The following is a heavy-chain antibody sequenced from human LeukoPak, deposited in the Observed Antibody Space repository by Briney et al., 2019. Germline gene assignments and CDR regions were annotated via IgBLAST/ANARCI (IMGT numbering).Heavy chain of an antibody. J-gene: IGHJ3*02. D-gene: IGHD1-26*01. CDR2: GHTSGNT. Sequence: PAETLSLTCIVSGGSISGFHWSWIRQPPGEGREWIAYGHTSGNTTYRPSLRSRITVSLEMSKNQYSLKMNWVTAADTAIFYCSRLCRPGGRTGDVFDIWGQGAMVTVSS. V-gene: IGHV4-4*08. CDR3: SRLCRPGGRTGDVFDI. CDR1: GGSISGFH.